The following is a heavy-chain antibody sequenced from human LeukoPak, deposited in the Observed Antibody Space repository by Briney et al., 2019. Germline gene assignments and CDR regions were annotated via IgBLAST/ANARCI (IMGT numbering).Heavy chain of an antibody. CDR1: GGSISSYY. Sequence: PSETLSLTCTVSGGSISSYYWSWIRQPPGKGLEWIGYIYYSGSTNYNPSLKSRVTISVDTSKNQFSLKLSSVTVADTAVYYCARHCSSTSCYSRWYFDLWGRGTLVTVSS. CDR2: IYYSGST. D-gene: IGHD2-2*01. V-gene: IGHV4-59*08. CDR3: ARHCSSTSCYSRWYFDL. J-gene: IGHJ2*01.